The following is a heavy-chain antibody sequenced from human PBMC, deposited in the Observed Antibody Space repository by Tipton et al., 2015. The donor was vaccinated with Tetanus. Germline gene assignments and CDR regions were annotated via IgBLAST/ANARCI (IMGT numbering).Heavy chain of an antibody. Sequence: TLSLTCTVSGGSISSSSYYWGWIRQPPGKGLEWIGSIYYSGSTYYNPSLKSRVTISVDTSKNQFSLKLSSVTAADTAVYYCARHRYYYDSSGYYYRGPCFVPWGQGTLVTVSS. CDR3: ARHRYYYDSSGYYYRGPCFVP. D-gene: IGHD3-22*01. CDR1: GGSISSSSYY. J-gene: IGHJ5*02. CDR2: IYYSGST. V-gene: IGHV4-39*01.